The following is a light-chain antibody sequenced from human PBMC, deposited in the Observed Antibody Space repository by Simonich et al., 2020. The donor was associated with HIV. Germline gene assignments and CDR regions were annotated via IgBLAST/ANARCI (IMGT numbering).Light chain of an antibody. Sequence: DIVMTQSPDSLAVSLGERATINCKSSQSVLYSSNNKNYLAWYQQKPGQPPKLLIYWASTRESGVPDRFSCSGSGTDFTLTISSLQAEDVAVYYCQHYYSTPPTFGQGTKVEIK. J-gene: IGKJ1*01. CDR3: QHYYSTPPT. CDR2: WAS. CDR1: QSVLYSSNNKNY. V-gene: IGKV4-1*01.